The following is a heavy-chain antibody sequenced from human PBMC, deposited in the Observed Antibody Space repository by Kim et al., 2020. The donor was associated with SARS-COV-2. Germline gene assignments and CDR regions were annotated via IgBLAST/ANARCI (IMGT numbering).Heavy chain of an antibody. Sequence: GGSLRLSCAASGFTFSSYAMHWVRQAPGKGLEWVAVISYDGSNKYYVDSVKGRFTISRDNSKNTLYLQMNSLRAEDTAVYYCARESGSYPGPWGQGTLVTVSS. J-gene: IGHJ5*02. CDR2: ISYDGSNK. CDR1: GFTFSSYA. CDR3: ARESGSYPGP. D-gene: IGHD1-26*01. V-gene: IGHV3-30*04.